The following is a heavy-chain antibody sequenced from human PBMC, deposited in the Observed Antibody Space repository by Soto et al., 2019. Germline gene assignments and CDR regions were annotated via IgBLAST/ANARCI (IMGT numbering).Heavy chain of an antibody. CDR3: AKDLQGDYDYIWGSYNPAFDI. J-gene: IGHJ3*02. V-gene: IGHV3-23*01. CDR1: GFTFSSYA. CDR2: ISGSGGST. Sequence: GGSLRLSCAASGFTFSSYAMSWVRQAPGKGLEWVSAISGSGGSTYYADSVKGRFTISRDNSKNTLYLQMNSLRAEDTAVYYCAKDLQGDYDYIWGSYNPAFDIWGQGTMVTISS. D-gene: IGHD3-16*01.